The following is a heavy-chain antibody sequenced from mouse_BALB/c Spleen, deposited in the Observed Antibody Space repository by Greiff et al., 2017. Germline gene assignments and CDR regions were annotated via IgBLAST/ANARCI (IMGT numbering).Heavy chain of an antibody. V-gene: IGHV2-2*02. CDR3: AIYDGYYEGYYAMDY. CDR1: GFSLTSYG. CDR2: IWSGGST. D-gene: IGHD2-3*01. J-gene: IGHJ4*01. Sequence: QVQLQQSGPGLVQPSQSLSITCTVSGFSLTSYGVHWVRQSPGKGLEWLGVIWSGGSTDYNAAFISRLSISKDNSKSQVFFKMNSLQANDTAIYYCAIYDGYYEGYYAMDYWGQGTSVTVSS.